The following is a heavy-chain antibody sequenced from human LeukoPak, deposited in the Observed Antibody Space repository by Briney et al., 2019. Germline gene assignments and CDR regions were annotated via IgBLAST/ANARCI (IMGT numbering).Heavy chain of an antibody. D-gene: IGHD4-23*01. J-gene: IGHJ4*02. CDR2: ISYDGTNK. CDR1: GFTFSSYV. V-gene: IGHV3-30-3*01. Sequence: PGGSLRLSCAASGFTFSSYVMHWVRQAPGKGLEWVAVISYDGTNKYYADSVKGRFTISRDNSKNTLYLQMNSLRAEDTAVYYCARDLDYGGRGLDSWGQGTLVIVSS. CDR3: ARDLDYGGRGLDS.